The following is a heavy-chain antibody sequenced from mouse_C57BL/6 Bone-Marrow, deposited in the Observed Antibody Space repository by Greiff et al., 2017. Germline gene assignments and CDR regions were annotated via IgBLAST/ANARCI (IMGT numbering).Heavy chain of an antibody. CDR1: GYTFTSYW. D-gene: IGHD2-1*01. V-gene: IGHV1-69*01. Sequence: QVQLQQPGAELVMPGASVKLSCKASGYTFTSYWMHWVKQRPGQGLEWIGEIDPSDSYTNYNQKFKGKSTLTVDKSSSTAYMQLSSLTSEDSAVYYCAILWYHLDYWGQGTTLTVSS. J-gene: IGHJ2*01. CDR3: AILWYHLDY. CDR2: IDPSDSYT.